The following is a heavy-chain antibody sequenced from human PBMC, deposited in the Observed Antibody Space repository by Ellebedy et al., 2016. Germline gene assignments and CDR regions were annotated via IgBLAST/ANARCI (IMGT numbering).Heavy chain of an antibody. Sequence: ASVKVSCKASGGAFNSYAVSWVRQAPGQGLEWLGRIIPILALPKYAQKFQGRVTITADTSTTTAYMELSSLTSDDTGVYYCAMKGNCSRTACYAKGFDPWGQGTLVTVSS. CDR3: AMKGNCSRTACYAKGFDP. J-gene: IGHJ5*02. V-gene: IGHV1-69*04. D-gene: IGHD2-2*01. CDR2: IIPILALP. CDR1: GGAFNSYA.